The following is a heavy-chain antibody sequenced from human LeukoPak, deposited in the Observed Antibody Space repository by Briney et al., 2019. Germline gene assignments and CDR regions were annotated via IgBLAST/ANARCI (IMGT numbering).Heavy chain of an antibody. CDR2: IYYTGIS. CDR3: AGFYDSPISAFDI. J-gene: IGHJ3*02. D-gene: IGHD3-22*01. V-gene: IGHV4-59*01. Sequence: PSETLSLTCSVSGVSISSYYWSWIRQPPGKGLEWIGYIYYTGISDYTPSLKRRVTISLDTSKNQFPLRLTSMTAADTAVYYCAGFYDSPISAFDIWGQGTVDTVSS. CDR1: GVSISSYY.